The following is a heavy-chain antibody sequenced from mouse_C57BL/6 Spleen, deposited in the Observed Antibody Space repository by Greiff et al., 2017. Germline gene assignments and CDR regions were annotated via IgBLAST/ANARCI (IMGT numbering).Heavy chain of an antibody. J-gene: IGHJ2*01. CDR2: FHPYNDDT. V-gene: IGHV1-47*01. D-gene: IGHD2-4*01. Sequence: VQLQQSGAELVKPGASVKMSCKASGYTFTTYPIEWMKQNHGKSLEWIGNFHPYNDDTKYNEKFKGKATLTVEKSSSTVYLELSRLTSDYSAVYFCARGYYDYDVAFDDWGQGTTLTVSS. CDR1: GYTFTTYP. CDR3: ARGYYDYDVAFDD.